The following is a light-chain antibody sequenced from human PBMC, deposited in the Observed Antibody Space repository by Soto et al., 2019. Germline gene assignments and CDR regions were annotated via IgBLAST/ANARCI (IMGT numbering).Light chain of an antibody. V-gene: IGKV1-5*01. CDR1: QSISSW. CDR2: DAS. J-gene: IGKJ1*01. CDR3: QQYNSYSGT. Sequence: DIQMTQSPSTLSASVGDRVTITCRASQSISSWLAWYQQKPGKAPKLLIYDASSLESGVPFRFSGSGSGTEFNLTISSLQPDDFATYYCQQYNSYSGTFGQGIKVEIK.